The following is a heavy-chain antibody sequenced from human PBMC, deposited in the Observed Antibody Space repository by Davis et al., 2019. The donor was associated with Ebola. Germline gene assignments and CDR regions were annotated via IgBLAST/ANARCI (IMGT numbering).Heavy chain of an antibody. CDR2: INHSGST. D-gene: IGHD5-18*01. CDR1: GGSFSGYY. J-gene: IGHJ6*02. CDR3: ARGRTAWYYGMDV. Sequence: PSETLSLTCAVYGGSFSGYYWSWIRQPPGKGLEWIGEINHSGSTNYNPSLKSRVTISVDTSKNQFSLKLSSVTAADTAVYYCARGRTAWYYGMDVWGQGTTVTVSS. V-gene: IGHV4-34*01.